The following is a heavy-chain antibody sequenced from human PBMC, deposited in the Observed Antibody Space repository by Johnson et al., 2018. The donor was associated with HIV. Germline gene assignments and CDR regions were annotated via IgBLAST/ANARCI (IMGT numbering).Heavy chain of an antibody. CDR1: GFTVSSNY. D-gene: IGHD5-18*01. CDR3: ARNRPVSYGYRGAFDM. CDR2: IYSGGST. Sequence: EVQLVESGGGLVQPGWSLRLSCAASGFTVSSNYMSWVRQAPGKGLEWVSVIYSGGSTYYADSVKGRFTISRDNSKNTLYLQMNSLRAEDTAVYYCARNRPVSYGYRGAFDMWGQGTMVTVSS. J-gene: IGHJ3*02. V-gene: IGHV3-66*01.